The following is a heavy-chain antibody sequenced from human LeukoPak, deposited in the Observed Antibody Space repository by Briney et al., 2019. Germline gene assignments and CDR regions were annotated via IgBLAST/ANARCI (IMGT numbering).Heavy chain of an antibody. Sequence: PSETLSLTCTVSGGSISRYYWSWLRQSPGKGLEWIGYIYYSGSTKYYPSLESRVTISVDTSKNQFSLKLSSVTAADTAVYYCARGYYYYYMDVWGKGTTVTVSS. CDR2: IYYSGST. V-gene: IGHV4-59*01. CDR1: GGSISRYY. CDR3: ARGYYYYYMDV. J-gene: IGHJ6*03.